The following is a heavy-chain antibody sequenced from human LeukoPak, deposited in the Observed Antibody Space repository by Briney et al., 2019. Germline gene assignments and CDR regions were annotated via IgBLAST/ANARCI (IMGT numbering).Heavy chain of an antibody. J-gene: IGHJ4*02. CDR3: TKPARGIAAAGTTDY. D-gene: IGHD6-13*01. V-gene: IGHV3-73*01. Sequence: PGGSLRLSCAASGFTFSGSAMHWVRQASGKGLERVGRIRSKANSYATAYAASVKGRFAISRDDSKNTAYLQMNSLKTEDTAVYYCTKPARGIAAAGTTDYWGQGTLVTVSS. CDR1: GFTFSGSA. CDR2: IRSKANSYAT.